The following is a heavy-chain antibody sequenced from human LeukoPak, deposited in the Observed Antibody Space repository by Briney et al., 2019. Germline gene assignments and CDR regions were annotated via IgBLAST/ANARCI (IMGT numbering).Heavy chain of an antibody. CDR2: FDPEDDER. Sequence: GASVKVSCKASGYALSESSMHWVRQAPGKGLEWMGGFDPEDDERVYAQRWPGRVTMTADTSTDTAYMELSTMGSEDTAVYFCAPGRPGSLLDYWGQGTVVTVSS. V-gene: IGHV1-24*01. J-gene: IGHJ4*02. CDR3: APGRPGSLLDY. D-gene: IGHD1-1*01. CDR1: GYALSESS.